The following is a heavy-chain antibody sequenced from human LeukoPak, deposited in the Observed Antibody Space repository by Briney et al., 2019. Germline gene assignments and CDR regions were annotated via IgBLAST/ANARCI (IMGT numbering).Heavy chain of an antibody. CDR2: IYYSGST. D-gene: IGHD3-22*01. CDR1: GGSISSGGYY. V-gene: IGHV4-31*03. Sequence: PSETLSLTCTVSGGSISSGGYYWSWVRQHPGKGLEWIGYIYYSGSTHYNPSLKSRVTISVDTSKNQFSLKLSSVTAADTAVYYCARDRHYYDSSGQNYFDYWGQGTLVTVSS. J-gene: IGHJ4*02. CDR3: ARDRHYYDSSGQNYFDY.